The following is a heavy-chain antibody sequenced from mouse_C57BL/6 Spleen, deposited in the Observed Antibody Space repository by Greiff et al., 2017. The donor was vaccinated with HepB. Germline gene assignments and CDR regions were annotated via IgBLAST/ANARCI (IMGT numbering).Heavy chain of an antibody. D-gene: IGHD1-1*01. V-gene: IGHV1-81*01. CDR1: GYTFTSYG. CDR2: IYPRSGNT. Sequence: VRRQGAGAELARPVWAVRVSCKASGYTFTSYGISWVKQRTGQGLEWIGEIYPRSGNTYYNEKFKGKATLTADKSSSTAYMELRSLTSEDSAVYFCARNYYGSSYVLYYWGQGTTLTVSS. CDR3: ARNYYGSSYVLYY. J-gene: IGHJ2*01.